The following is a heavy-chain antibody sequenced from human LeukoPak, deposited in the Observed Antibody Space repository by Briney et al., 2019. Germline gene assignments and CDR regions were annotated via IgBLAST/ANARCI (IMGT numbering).Heavy chain of an antibody. CDR1: GFTFSSYD. V-gene: IGHV3-48*03. Sequence: GGSLRLSCAASGFTFSSYDMNWVRQAPGKGLEWVSYISSSGSTIYYADSVKGRFTISRDNAKNSLYLQMNSLRAEDTAVYYCASYSSSWSYYFDYWGQGTLVTVSS. D-gene: IGHD6-13*01. J-gene: IGHJ4*02. CDR2: ISSSGSTI. CDR3: ASYSSSWSYYFDY.